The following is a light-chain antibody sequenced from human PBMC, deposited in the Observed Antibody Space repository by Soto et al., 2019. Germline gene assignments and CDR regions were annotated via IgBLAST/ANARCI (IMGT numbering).Light chain of an antibody. CDR2: GAS. V-gene: IGKV3-15*01. CDR1: RSVARN. CDR3: QQYHNWPPQYT. Sequence: ETVMTQSPASLSFSPGNGATLSCRASRSVARNVAWYQQKPGPGPRLPIPGASTRAAGVPARFSGSGSGTAFTLSISSLQSEDFAVYYCQQYHNWPPQYTFGQGTKLQIK. J-gene: IGKJ2*01.